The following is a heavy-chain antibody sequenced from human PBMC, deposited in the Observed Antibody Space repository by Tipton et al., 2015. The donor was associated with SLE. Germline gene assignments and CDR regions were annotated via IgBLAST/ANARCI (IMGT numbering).Heavy chain of an antibody. Sequence: GSLRLSCAASGFTVSSNYMSWVRQAPGKGLEWVSVIYSGGSTYYADSVKGRFTISRDNSKNTLYLQMNSLRAEDTAVYYCARVYPYCSGGSCLDYWGQGTLVTVSS. CDR1: GFTVSSNY. D-gene: IGHD2-15*01. CDR2: IYSGGST. CDR3: ARVYPYCSGGSCLDY. J-gene: IGHJ4*02. V-gene: IGHV3-66*02.